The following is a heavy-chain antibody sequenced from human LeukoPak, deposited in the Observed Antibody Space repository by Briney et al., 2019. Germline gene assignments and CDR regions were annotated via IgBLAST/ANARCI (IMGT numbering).Heavy chain of an antibody. CDR1: GGSFSGYH. J-gene: IGHJ4*02. CDR2: IYYSGSA. V-gene: IGHV4-59*01. Sequence: SETLSLTCAVYGGSFSGYHWSWIRQPPGKGLEWIGFIYYSGSANYNPSLKSRVTISVDTSKNQFSLKLSSVTAADTAVYYCAKIGEELGYYFDYWGQGTRVTVSS. D-gene: IGHD1-26*01. CDR3: AKIGEELGYYFDY.